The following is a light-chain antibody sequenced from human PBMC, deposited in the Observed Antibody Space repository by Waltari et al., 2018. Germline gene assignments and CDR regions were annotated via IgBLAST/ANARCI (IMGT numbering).Light chain of an antibody. V-gene: IGLV2-23*02. Sequence: QSALTQPASVSGSPGQSITISCTGASSAVGSFHLVSWYQQHPGRAPKLMIYEDSKWPSGVSDRFSGSKSGNTASLTISGLLAEDEADYYCCSYAGSNTFAVVFGGGTKLTVL. CDR2: EDS. CDR1: SSAVGSFHL. CDR3: CSYAGSNTFAVV. J-gene: IGLJ2*01.